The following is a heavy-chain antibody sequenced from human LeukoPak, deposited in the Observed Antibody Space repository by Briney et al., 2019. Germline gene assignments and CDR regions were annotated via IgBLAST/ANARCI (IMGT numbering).Heavy chain of an antibody. Sequence: GGSLRLSRAACGYTFSSCAISWVRQARAKGLEGVSAISGSGGSTCYADSGTGRFTICRDNSMITPDLQKNSMRAEGTVVLYNTKGYSGYYGSGSYYPDAFDIWGQGTMVTVSS. CDR2: ISGSGGST. CDR3: TKGYSGYYGSGSYYPDAFDI. V-gene: IGHV3-23*01. J-gene: IGHJ3*02. CDR1: GYTFSSCA. D-gene: IGHD3-10*01.